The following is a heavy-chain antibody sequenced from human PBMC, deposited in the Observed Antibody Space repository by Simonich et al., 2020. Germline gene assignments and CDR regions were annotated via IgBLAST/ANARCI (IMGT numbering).Heavy chain of an antibody. CDR1: GYTFTSYG. V-gene: IGHV1-18*01. D-gene: IGHD2-15*01. J-gene: IGHJ4*02. CDR3: ARASRGTWWYYYFDY. CDR2: ISAENGNT. Sequence: QVQLVQSGAEVKKPGASVKVSCKASGYTFTSYGISWVRKAPGQGLEWMGWISAENGNTNNAQKLQGRVTMTTDTSTSTAYMELRSLRSDDTAVYYCARASRGTWWYYYFDYWGQGTLVTVSS.